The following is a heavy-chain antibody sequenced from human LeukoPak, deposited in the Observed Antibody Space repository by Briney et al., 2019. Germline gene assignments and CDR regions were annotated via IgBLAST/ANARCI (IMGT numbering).Heavy chain of an antibody. CDR2: IYHGDSDP. CDR1: AYSSTTHW. D-gene: IGHD6-13*01. CDR3: ARRSIAAADPFDY. V-gene: IGHV5-51*01. Sequence: GESLKISCKGSAYSSTTHWIGWVRQMPGKGLELMGIIYHGDSDPRYGPSFQGQVTISADESFSTAYLQWSSLQSSDTAMYYCARRSIAAADPFDYWGQGTLVTVSS. J-gene: IGHJ4*02.